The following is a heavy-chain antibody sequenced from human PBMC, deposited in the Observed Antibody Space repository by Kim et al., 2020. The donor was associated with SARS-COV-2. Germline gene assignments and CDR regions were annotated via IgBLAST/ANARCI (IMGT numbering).Heavy chain of an antibody. Sequence: GGSLRLSCAASGFTFSSYWMSWVRQAPGKGLEWVANIKQDGSEKYYVDSVKDRFTISRDNAKNSLYLQMNSLRAEDTAVYYCARDSPGDIAAAGPVDYWGQGTLVTVSS. D-gene: IGHD6-13*01. CDR2: IKQDGSEK. CDR3: ARDSPGDIAAAGPVDY. CDR1: GFTFSSYW. V-gene: IGHV3-7*03. J-gene: IGHJ4*02.